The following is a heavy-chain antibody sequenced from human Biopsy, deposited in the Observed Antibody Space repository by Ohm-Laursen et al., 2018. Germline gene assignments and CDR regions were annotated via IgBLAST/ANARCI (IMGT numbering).Heavy chain of an antibody. D-gene: IGHD3-3*01. V-gene: IGHV3-53*01. CDR1: GFTVSDNH. CDR2: IYSDGNT. Sequence: LRLSCSASGFTVSDNHISWIRQAPGKGLQWVSLIYSDGNTYYADSLKGRFTISRDIPRNTLYLQMNSLRAEDTAVYYCARGPGKLWSGYYTWGQGSLVSVSS. J-gene: IGHJ5*02. CDR3: ARGPGKLWSGYYT.